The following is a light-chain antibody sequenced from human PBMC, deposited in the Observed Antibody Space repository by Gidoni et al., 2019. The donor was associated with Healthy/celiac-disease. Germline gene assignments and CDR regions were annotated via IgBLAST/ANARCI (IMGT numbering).Light chain of an antibody. CDR3: MQALQTPFT. CDR1: QSLLHGNGYNY. Sequence: DIVMTQSPLSQPVTPGEPASISCRSSQSLLHGNGYNYLDWYLQKPGQSPQLLIYLGSNRASGVPDRFSGSGSGTDFTLKISRVEAEDVGTYYCMQALQTPFTFXGGTKVEIK. CDR2: LGS. V-gene: IGKV2-28*01. J-gene: IGKJ4*01.